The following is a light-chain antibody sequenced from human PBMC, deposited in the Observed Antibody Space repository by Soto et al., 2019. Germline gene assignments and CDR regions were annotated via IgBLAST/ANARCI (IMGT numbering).Light chain of an antibody. V-gene: IGKV1-12*01. J-gene: IGKJ3*01. CDR2: ATS. Sequence: IQMTQSPSSVSASVGDRVTMTCRASQGARGWLAWYQQKPGKVPKLLIYATSSLHSGVRSRFSVVAYGTDFTHTVSSPPPADSAPYSWQQAHCLPRSFGRGTKVFI. CDR1: QGARGW. CDR3: QQAHCLPRS.